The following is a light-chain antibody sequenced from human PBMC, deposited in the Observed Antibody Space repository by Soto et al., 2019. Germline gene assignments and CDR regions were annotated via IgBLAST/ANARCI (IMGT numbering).Light chain of an antibody. CDR2: GAS. V-gene: IGKV3-20*01. CDR1: QSVSSSY. Sequence: EIVLTQSPGTLSLSPGERATLSCRASQSVSSSYLAWYQQKPGQAPRLLIYGASSRATGIPYRFSGSGSGTEFTLTISRLDPEDFAVYYCQRYGSSPPLTFGGATKVE. CDR3: QRYGSSPPLT. J-gene: IGKJ4*01.